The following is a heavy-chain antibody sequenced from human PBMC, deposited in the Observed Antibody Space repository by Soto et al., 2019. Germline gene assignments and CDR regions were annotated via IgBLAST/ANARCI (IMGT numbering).Heavy chain of an antibody. CDR1: GYTFTSYG. CDR3: AASKWLRFSAFDY. D-gene: IGHD5-12*01. CDR2: ISAYSGNT. J-gene: IGHJ4*02. V-gene: IGHV1-18*01. Sequence: ASVKVSCKASGYTFTSYGISWVRQARGQRLEWIGWISAYSGNTNYAQKFQERVTMTTDMSTSTAYMELSSLRSEDTAVYYCAASKWLRFSAFDYWGQGTLVTVSS.